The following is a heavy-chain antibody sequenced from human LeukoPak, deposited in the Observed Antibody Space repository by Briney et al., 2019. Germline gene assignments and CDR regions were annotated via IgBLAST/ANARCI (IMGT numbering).Heavy chain of an antibody. Sequence: PSETLSLTCTVSGGSVSSGSYYWSWIRQPPGKGLEWIGYIYYSGSTNYNPSLKSRVTISVDTSKNQFSLKLSSVTAADTAVYYCARDRVYDSSGYDAFDIWGQGTMVTVSS. V-gene: IGHV4-61*01. CDR2: IYYSGST. CDR3: ARDRVYDSSGYDAFDI. J-gene: IGHJ3*02. D-gene: IGHD3-22*01. CDR1: GGSVSSGSYY.